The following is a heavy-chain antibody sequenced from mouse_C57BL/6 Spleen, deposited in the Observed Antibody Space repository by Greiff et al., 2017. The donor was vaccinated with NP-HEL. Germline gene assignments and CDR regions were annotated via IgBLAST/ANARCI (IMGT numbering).Heavy chain of an antibody. D-gene: IGHD2-12*01. CDR2: INPGSGGT. Sequence: QVQLQQSGAELVRPGTSVKVSCKASGYAFTNYLIEWVKQRPGQGLEWIGVINPGSGGTNYNEKFKGKATLTADESSSTAYMQLSSLTSEDSAVYFCARGTDSSYYAMDYWGQGTSVTVSS. CDR1: GYAFTNYL. CDR3: ARGTDSSYYAMDY. J-gene: IGHJ4*01. V-gene: IGHV1-54*01.